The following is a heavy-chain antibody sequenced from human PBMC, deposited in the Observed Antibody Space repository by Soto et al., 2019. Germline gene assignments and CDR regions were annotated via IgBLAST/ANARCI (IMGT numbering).Heavy chain of an antibody. CDR1: GFSLSTSGVG. J-gene: IGHJ4*02. D-gene: IGHD6-25*01. CDR3: AQRRFAARSRTFDY. V-gene: IGHV2-5*02. CDR2: IYWDDDK. Sequence: QITLKESGPTLVKPTQTLTLTCTFPGFSLSTSGVGVGWIRQPPGKPLEWLALIYWDDDKRYSPSLKSRLTISKDTSKSQVVLTMANMDPVDTATYYCAQRRFAARSRTFDYWGQGTLVIVSS.